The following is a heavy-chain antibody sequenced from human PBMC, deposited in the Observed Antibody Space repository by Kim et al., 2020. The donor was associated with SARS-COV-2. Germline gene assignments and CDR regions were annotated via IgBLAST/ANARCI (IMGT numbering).Heavy chain of an antibody. CDR3: ARVSSGCSGWFDYFQH. CDR1: GFTFNSYA. D-gene: IGHD6-19*01. CDR2: IRGSGDST. J-gene: IGHJ1*01. Sequence: GGSLRLSCAASGFTFNSYAMSWVRQAPGKGLEWVSGIRGSGDSTTYADSVKGRFTISRDNAKNTVYLQMDRLRADDTALYYCARVSSGCSGWFDYFQHWGQGTLITVSS. V-gene: IGHV3-23*01.